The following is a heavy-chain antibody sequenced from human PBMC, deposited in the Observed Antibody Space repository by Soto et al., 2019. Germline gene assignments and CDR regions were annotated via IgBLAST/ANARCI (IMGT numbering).Heavy chain of an antibody. J-gene: IGHJ6*02. Sequence: PGGSLRLSCAASGFSFSNYAMNWVRQAPGKGLEWVSVISGSGGSTYYADSVKGRFTLSRDNSKNTLYLQMNSLRADDTAVYYCAKGSSYYKYFEMDVWGQGTTVTVSS. CDR2: ISGSGGST. V-gene: IGHV3-23*01. CDR1: GFSFSNYA. CDR3: AKGSSYYKYFEMDV. D-gene: IGHD3-10*01.